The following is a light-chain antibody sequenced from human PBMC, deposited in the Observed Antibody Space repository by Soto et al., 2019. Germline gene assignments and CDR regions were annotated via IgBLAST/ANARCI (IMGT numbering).Light chain of an antibody. CDR3: CSYSTSSTRGV. J-gene: IGLJ3*02. Sequence: QSALTQPPSASGSPGQSVTISCTGTSSDVGGYNYVSWYQQHPGKAPKLMIYEVSSRPSGVSSRFSGSKSGKTASLTISGLQADDEGDYYCCSYSTSSTRGVFGGGTKLTVL. V-gene: IGLV2-14*01. CDR2: EVS. CDR1: SSDVGGYNY.